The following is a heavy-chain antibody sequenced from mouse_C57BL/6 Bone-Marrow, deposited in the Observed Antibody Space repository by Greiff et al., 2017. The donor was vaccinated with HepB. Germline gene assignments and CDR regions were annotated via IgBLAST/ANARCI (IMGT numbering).Heavy chain of an antibody. Sequence: EVKLQESGPELVKPGASVKISCKASGYSFTGYYMHWVKQSSEKSLEWIGEINPSTGGTSYNQKFKGKATLTVDKSSSTAYMQLKSLTSEDSAVYYCARSAIYYDYSYYFDYWGQGTTLTVSS. CDR2: INPSTGGT. J-gene: IGHJ2*01. D-gene: IGHD2-4*01. CDR1: GYSFTGYY. CDR3: ARSAIYYDYSYYFDY. V-gene: IGHV1-43*01.